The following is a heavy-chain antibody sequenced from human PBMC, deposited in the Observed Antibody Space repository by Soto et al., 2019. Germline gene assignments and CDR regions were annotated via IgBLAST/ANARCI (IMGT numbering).Heavy chain of an antibody. CDR2: ISGSGGST. V-gene: IGHV3-23*01. Sequence: EVQLLESGGGLVQPGGSLRLSCAASGFTFSSYAMSWVRQAPGKGLEWVSAISGSGGSTYYADSVKGRFTISRDNSMNTLNRQMNSLRAEDTAVYYCAKDAAHVLRYFDWLSPPLFGYGMDVWGQGTTVAVSS. D-gene: IGHD3-9*01. CDR1: GFTFSSYA. J-gene: IGHJ6*02. CDR3: AKDAAHVLRYFDWLSPPLFGYGMDV.